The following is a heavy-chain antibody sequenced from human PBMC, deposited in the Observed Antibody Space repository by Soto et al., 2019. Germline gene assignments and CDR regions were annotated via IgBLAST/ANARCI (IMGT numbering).Heavy chain of an antibody. CDR3: AREIHGDYELWFDY. J-gene: IGHJ4*02. CDR1: GFTFSSYA. D-gene: IGHD4-17*01. CDR2: ISYDGSNK. Sequence: QVQLVESGGGVVQPGRSLRLSCAASGFTFSSYAMHWVRQAPGKGLEWVAVISYDGSNKYYADSVKGRFTISRDNSKNTLYLQMNSLRAEDTAVYYCAREIHGDYELWFDYWGQGTLVTVSS. V-gene: IGHV3-30-3*01.